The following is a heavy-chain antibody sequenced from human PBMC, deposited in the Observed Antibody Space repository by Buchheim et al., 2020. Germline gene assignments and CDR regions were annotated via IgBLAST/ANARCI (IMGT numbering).Heavy chain of an antibody. V-gene: IGHV4-61*01. CDR2: IYSSGST. Sequence: QVQLQESGPGLVKPSETLSVTCTVSGGSVTSGNFYWSWIRQPPGKGLEWIGYIYSSGSTNYHPSLKSRVSISVDTSTNKFSLKLNSVTAADSAVYYCARAHYYDVTGYYSHDFDYWGQGT. CDR3: ARAHYYDVTGYYSHDFDY. CDR1: GGSVTSGNFY. J-gene: IGHJ4*02. D-gene: IGHD3-22*01.